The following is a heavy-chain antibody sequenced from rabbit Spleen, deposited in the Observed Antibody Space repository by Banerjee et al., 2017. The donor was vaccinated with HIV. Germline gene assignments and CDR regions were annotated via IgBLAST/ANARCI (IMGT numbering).Heavy chain of an antibody. CDR3: GRYIRGDDYYNL. V-gene: IGHV1S45*01. J-gene: IGHJ4*01. CDR1: GFSFSSSYN. D-gene: IGHD2-1*01. Sequence: QEQLVESGGGLVQPEGSLTLTCTASGFSFSSSYNLCWVRQAPGKGLEWIAYIYGGSSGSTWYASWAKGRFTISKTSSTTVTLQMTSLTAADTATYFCGRYIRGDDYYNLWGPGTLVTVS. CDR2: IYGGSSGST.